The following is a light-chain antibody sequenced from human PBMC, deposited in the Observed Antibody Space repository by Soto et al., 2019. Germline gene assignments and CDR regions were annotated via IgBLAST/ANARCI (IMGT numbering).Light chain of an antibody. J-gene: IGLJ1*01. Sequence: QSALTQPASVSGSPGQWITISCTGTSRDVGGYNYVSWYQQHPGKAPKLMIYDVSNRPSGVSNRFSGSKSGNTASLTISGLQAEDEADYYCSSYTSSSTVFGTGTKVTVL. CDR1: SRDVGGYNY. CDR2: DVS. V-gene: IGLV2-14*01. CDR3: SSYTSSSTV.